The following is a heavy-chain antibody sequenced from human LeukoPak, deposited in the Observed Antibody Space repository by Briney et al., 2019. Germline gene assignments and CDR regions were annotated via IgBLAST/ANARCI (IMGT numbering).Heavy chain of an antibody. CDR3: ARTGRASDAFDI. V-gene: IGHV3-21*01. J-gene: IGHJ3*02. CDR2: ISSSSSYI. Sequence: PGGSLRLSCAASGFTFSSYSMSWVRQAPGKGLEWVSSISSSSSYIYYADSVKGRFTISRDNAKNSLYLQMNSLRAEDTAVYYCARTGRASDAFDIWGQGTMVTVSS. D-gene: IGHD1-14*01. CDR1: GFTFSSYS.